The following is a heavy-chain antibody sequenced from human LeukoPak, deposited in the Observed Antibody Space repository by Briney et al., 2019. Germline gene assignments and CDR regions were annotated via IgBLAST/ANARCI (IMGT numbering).Heavy chain of an antibody. J-gene: IGHJ4*02. CDR3: ARGEWELPYYFDY. CDR2: VNFDGSST. D-gene: IGHD1-26*01. CDR1: GFTFSSYW. Sequence: GGSLRLSCAASGFTFSSYWMHWVRQAPGKGLVWVSRVNFDGSSTKYADSVKGRFTISRDNAKNTLYLQMNSLRAEDTAVYYCARGEWELPYYFDYWGQGTLVTVSS. V-gene: IGHV3-74*03.